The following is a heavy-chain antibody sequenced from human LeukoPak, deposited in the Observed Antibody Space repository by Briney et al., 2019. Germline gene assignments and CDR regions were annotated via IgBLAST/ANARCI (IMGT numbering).Heavy chain of an antibody. Sequence: PGGSLRLSCAASGFTFSSDSMNWVRQAPGKGLEWIAYISNSGDTIYYADSVKGRFTISRDNAKDSLTLQMNSLRAEDTAEYYCAKSLLTTASGTGRAFDIWGQGTMVTVSA. CDR1: GFTFSSDS. CDR2: ISNSGDTI. CDR3: AKSLLTTASGTGRAFDI. D-gene: IGHD1-26*01. V-gene: IGHV3-48*01. J-gene: IGHJ3*02.